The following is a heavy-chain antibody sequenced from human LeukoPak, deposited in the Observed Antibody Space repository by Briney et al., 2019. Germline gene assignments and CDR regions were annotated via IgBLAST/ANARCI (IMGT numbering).Heavy chain of an antibody. V-gene: IGHV3-23*01. J-gene: IGHJ4*02. CDR1: GFTFSNYV. CDR3: AKLIGASMVRGVSPYYFDY. CDR2: ISGSGGST. D-gene: IGHD3-10*01. Sequence: GGSLRLSCAASGFTFSNYVLGWVRQAPGKGLQWVSAISGSGGSTYYADSVKGRFTISRDNSKNTLYLQMNSLRAEDTAVYYCAKLIGASMVRGVSPYYFDYWGQGTLVTVSS.